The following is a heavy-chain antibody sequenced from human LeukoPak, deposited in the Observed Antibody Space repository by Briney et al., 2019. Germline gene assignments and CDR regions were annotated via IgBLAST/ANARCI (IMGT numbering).Heavy chain of an antibody. V-gene: IGHV4-34*01. CDR2: INQSGST. CDR1: GGSFSGYY. CDR3: ASGRPRIYCSSTSCPRGPPIRNPFDY. J-gene: IGHJ4*02. Sequence: KPSETLSLTCAVYGGSFSGYYWSRIRQPPGKGLEWIGEINQSGSTNYNPSLKSRVTISVDTSKNQFSLKLSSVTAADTAVYYCASGRPRIYCSSTSCPRGPPIRNPFDYWGQGTLVTVSS. D-gene: IGHD2-2*01.